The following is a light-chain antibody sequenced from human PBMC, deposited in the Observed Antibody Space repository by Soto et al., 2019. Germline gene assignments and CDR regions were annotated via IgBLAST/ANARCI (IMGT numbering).Light chain of an antibody. CDR3: AAWDDSLNGYV. CDR1: SSNIGSNT. Sequence: QSALTQPPSASGTPGRRVVISCSGGSSNIGSNTVNWYQQLPGTAPKLLIYSNNHRPSGVPDRFSGYKSGTSASLAISGLQSDDEADYYCAAWDDSLNGYVFATGTKVTVL. V-gene: IGLV1-44*01. J-gene: IGLJ1*01. CDR2: SNN.